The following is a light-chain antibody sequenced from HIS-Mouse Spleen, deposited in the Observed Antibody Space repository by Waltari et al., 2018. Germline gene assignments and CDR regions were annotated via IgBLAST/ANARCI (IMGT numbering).Light chain of an antibody. Sequence: DIQMTQSPSTLSASVGDRVTIPGRASQSISSWLAWYQQKPGKAPKLLIYKASSLESGVPSRVSGSGSGTEFTLTISSLQPDDFATYYCQQYRTFGQGTKVEIK. J-gene: IGKJ1*01. CDR1: QSISSW. V-gene: IGKV1-5*03. CDR3: QQYRT. CDR2: KAS.